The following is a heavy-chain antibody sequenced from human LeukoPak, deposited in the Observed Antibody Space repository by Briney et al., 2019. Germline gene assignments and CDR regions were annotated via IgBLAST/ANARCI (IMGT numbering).Heavy chain of an antibody. CDR2: INHSGST. CDR1: GGFISSYY. CDR3: ARGYLRDY. Sequence: PSETLSLTCTVSGGFISSYYWSWIRQPPGKGLEWIGEINHSGSTNYNPSLKSRVTISVDTSKNQFSLKLSSVTAADTAVYYCARGYLRDYWGQGTLVTVSS. V-gene: IGHV4-34*01. J-gene: IGHJ4*02.